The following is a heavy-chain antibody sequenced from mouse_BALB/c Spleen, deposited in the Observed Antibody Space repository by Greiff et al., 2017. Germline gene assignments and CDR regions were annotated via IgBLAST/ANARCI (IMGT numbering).Heavy chain of an antibody. D-gene: IGHD1-2*01. CDR1: GYSFTGYY. Sequence: EVQLQQSGPELVKPGASVKISCKASGYSFTGYYMHWVKQSHVKSLEWIGRINPYNGATSYNQNFKDKASLTVDKSSSTAYMELHSLTSEDSAVYYCARDITTATGYWGQGTTLTVSS. J-gene: IGHJ2*01. V-gene: IGHV1-26*01. CDR3: ARDITTATGY. CDR2: INPYNGAT.